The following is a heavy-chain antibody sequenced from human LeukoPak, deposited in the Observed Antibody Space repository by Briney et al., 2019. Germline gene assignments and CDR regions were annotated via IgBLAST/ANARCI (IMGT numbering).Heavy chain of an antibody. D-gene: IGHD3-10*01. CDR3: ARHITMVRGVIKRPDWFFDL. V-gene: IGHV3-23*01. CDR2: ISGSGGST. J-gene: IGHJ2*01. CDR1: GFTFSSYA. Sequence: GGSLRLSCAASGFTFSSYAMSWVRQALGKGLEWVSGISGSGGSTYYADSVKGRFTISRDNSKNTLYLQMNSLRAEDTAVYYCARHITMVRGVIKRPDWFFDLWGRGTLVTVSS.